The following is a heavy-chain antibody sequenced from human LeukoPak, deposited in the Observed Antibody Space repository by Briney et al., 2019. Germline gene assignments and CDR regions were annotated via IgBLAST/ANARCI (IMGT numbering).Heavy chain of an antibody. J-gene: IGHJ5*02. CDR1: GYTFTSYA. D-gene: IGHD6-13*01. CDR2: INTNTGNP. V-gene: IGHV7-4-1*02. CDR3: ARVGRQQLVHWFDR. Sequence: ASVTVSCKASGYTFTSYAMNWVRQAPGQGLEWMGWINTNTGNPTYAQGFTGRFVFSLVTSVSTAYLQISSLKAEDTAVYYCARVGRQQLVHWFDRWGQGTLVTVAS.